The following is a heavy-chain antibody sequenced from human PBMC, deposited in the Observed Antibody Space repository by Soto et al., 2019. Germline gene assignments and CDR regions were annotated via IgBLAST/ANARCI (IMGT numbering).Heavy chain of an antibody. CDR3: ARDRGDFDY. CDR2: IYYSGST. Sequence: SETLSLTCTVSVGSISSYYWSWIRQPPGKGLEWIGYIYYSGSTNYNPSLKRRVTISVDTSKNQFSLKLSSVTAADTTGYYCARDRGDFDYWGQGTLVTVSS. J-gene: IGHJ4*02. CDR1: VGSISSYY. V-gene: IGHV4-59*01. D-gene: IGHD3-10*01.